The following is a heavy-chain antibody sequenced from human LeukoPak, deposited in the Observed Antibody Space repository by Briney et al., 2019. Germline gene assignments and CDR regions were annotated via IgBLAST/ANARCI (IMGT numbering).Heavy chain of an antibody. Sequence: PGGSLRLSCAASGFTFSSYSMLWVRQAPGKGLEWVSYISSSSSTIYYADSVKGRFTISRDNSKNTLFLQMNSLRAEDTALYYCAKYPGGFTGIVNYYHMDVWGKGTTVTVSS. V-gene: IGHV3-48*01. CDR1: GFTFSSYS. J-gene: IGHJ6*03. CDR3: AKYPGGFTGIVNYYHMDV. CDR2: ISSSSSTI. D-gene: IGHD1-26*01.